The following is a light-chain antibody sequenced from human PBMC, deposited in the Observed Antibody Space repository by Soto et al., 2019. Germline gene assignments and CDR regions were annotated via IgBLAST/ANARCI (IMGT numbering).Light chain of an antibody. Sequence: DIQMTQSPSTLSASVGDRVTITCRASQSISSWLAWYQQKPGKAPKLLIYKASSLESGVPSRFSGSGSGTEFTLTISSLQPDDFATYYCQQYNSYSFGQGPKVEIK. J-gene: IGKJ1*01. CDR1: QSISSW. V-gene: IGKV1-5*03. CDR2: KAS. CDR3: QQYNSYS.